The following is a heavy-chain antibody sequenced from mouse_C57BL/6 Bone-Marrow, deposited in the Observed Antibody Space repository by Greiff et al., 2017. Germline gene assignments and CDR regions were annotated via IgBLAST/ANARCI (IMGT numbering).Heavy chain of an antibody. CDR2: INPGSGGT. Sequence: QVQLQQSGAELVRPGTSVKVSCKASGYAFTNYLIEWVKQRPGQGLEWIGVINPGSGGTNYNEKFKGKATLTADKSSSTAYMQLSSLTSEDSAVYFCAGPVLNTYYAMDYWGQGTSVTVSS. V-gene: IGHV1-54*01. D-gene: IGHD1-3*01. J-gene: IGHJ4*01. CDR1: GYAFTNYL. CDR3: AGPVLNTYYAMDY.